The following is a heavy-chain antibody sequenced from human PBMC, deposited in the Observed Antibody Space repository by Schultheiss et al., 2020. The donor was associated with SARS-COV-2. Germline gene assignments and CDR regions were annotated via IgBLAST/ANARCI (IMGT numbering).Heavy chain of an antibody. J-gene: IGHJ3*02. CDR3: TTDSHAFDI. CDR1: GFTFSSYW. V-gene: IGHV3-23*01. Sequence: GESLKISCAASGFTFSSYWMSWVRQAPGKGLEWVSAISGSGGSTYYADSVKGRFTISRDNSKNTLYLQMNSLKTEDTAVYYCTTDSHAFDIWGQGTMVTVSS. CDR2: ISGSGGST.